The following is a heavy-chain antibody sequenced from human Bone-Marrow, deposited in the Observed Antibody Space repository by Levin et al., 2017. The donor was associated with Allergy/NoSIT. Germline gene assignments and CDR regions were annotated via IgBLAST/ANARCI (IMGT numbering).Heavy chain of an antibody. CDR2: IYPGDSDT. CDR1: GYDFTHYW. J-gene: IGHJ4*02. Sequence: GGSLRLSCKGSGYDFTHYWIGWVRQMPGKGLEWMGIIYPGDSDTSYSPSFQGRIPISADKSSGTAYLQWSSLKASDTAMYYCARVAVRPDFLDFWGQGTLVTVSS. V-gene: IGHV5-51*01. CDR3: ARVAVRPDFLDF. D-gene: IGHD6-6*01.